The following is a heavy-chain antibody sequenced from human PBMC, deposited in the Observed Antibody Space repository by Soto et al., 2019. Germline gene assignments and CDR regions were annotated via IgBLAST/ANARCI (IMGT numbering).Heavy chain of an antibody. J-gene: IGHJ4*02. CDR3: ARISCSGGTCYFDH. CDR1: GDSISSYY. D-gene: IGHD2-15*01. Sequence: PSETLSLTCTVSGDSISSYYWSWIRQPPGKRQKWIGYISYSGSTNYNPSLKSRVTISIDASQNQFSLKLSSVTASVTAIYYCARISCSGGTCYFDHWGQGTLVTVSS. V-gene: IGHV4-59*01. CDR2: ISYSGST.